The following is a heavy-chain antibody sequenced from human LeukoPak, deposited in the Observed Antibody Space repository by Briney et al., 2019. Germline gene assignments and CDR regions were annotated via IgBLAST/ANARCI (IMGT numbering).Heavy chain of an antibody. J-gene: IGHJ4*02. V-gene: IGHV4-59*01. Sequence: SETLSLTCTVSGGSIYSYYWSWIRQPPGKGLEWVGYIYYTGSTQYHPSLQSRVTISLDTSKNQFSLKLTSVTAADTAVYYCARVYQSAEYYFDYWGQGNLVSVSS. CDR2: IYYTGST. CDR3: ARVYQSAEYYFDY. D-gene: IGHD2-2*01. CDR1: GGSIYSYY.